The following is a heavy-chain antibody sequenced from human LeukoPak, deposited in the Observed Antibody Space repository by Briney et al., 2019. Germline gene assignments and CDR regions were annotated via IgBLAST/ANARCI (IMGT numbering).Heavy chain of an antibody. J-gene: IGHJ4*02. CDR1: GGSFSGYC. V-gene: IGHV4-34*01. D-gene: IGHD2-8*02. CDR3: ARARPVKTRIVLVVYASFDY. CDR2: INHSGST. Sequence: SETLSLTCAVYGGSFSGYCWSWIRQPPGKGLEWIGEINHSGSTNYNPSLKSRVTISVDTSKNQFSLKLSSVTAADTAVYYCARARPVKTRIVLVVYASFDYWGQGTLVTVSS.